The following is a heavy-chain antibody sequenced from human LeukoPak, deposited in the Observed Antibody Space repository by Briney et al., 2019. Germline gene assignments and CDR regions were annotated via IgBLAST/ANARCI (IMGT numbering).Heavy chain of an antibody. V-gene: IGHV4-61*02. CDR2: IYNRENT. CDR3: ARGPYSSGWYAIDY. J-gene: IGHJ4*02. D-gene: IGHD6-19*01. CDR1: GGSISSGVYY. Sequence: SETLSLTCTVSGGSISSGVYYWSWIRQPAGKGLEWIGRIYNRENTNYNPSLKSRVTMSVDTSKNQFSLKLSSVTAADTAVYYCARGPYSSGWYAIDYWGQGTLVTASS.